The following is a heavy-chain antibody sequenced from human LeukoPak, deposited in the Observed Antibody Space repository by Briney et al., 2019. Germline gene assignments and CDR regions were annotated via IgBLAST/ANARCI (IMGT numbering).Heavy chain of an antibody. J-gene: IGHJ4*02. CDR3: PRGGPYVFGNSFDY. Sequence: SETLSLTCTVSGGSISSYYWSWIRQPPGKGLEWIGYIYYSGSTNYNPSLKSRVTISVDTSKNQFSLKLSSVTAADTAVYYCPRGGPYVFGNSFDYWGQGTLVTVSS. CDR1: GGSISSYY. D-gene: IGHD3-16*01. V-gene: IGHV4-59*01. CDR2: IYYSGST.